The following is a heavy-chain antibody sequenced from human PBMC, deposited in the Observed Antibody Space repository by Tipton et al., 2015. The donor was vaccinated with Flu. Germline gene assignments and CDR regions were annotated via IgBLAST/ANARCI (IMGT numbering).Heavy chain of an antibody. CDR2: IYPSGTT. D-gene: IGHD3-9*01. V-gene: IGHV4-39*01. J-gene: IGHJ4*02. CDR1: SGSIRSTNYF. CDR3: AKHDSRGYHDLMPGYFAGYYYFDY. Sequence: TLSLTCTVSSGSIRSTNYFCAWIRQPPGKRLELIGSIYPSGTTYYNPSLKSRVTTSVDTSKSQFSLMLRSVTAADTAVYYCAKHDSRGYHDLMPGYFAGYYYFDYWGQGTLVTVSS.